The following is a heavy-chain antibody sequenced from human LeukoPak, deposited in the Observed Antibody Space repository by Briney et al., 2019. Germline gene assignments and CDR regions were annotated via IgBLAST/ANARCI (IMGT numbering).Heavy chain of an antibody. CDR3: AKDLSLLDWFGEPDAFDF. CDR1: GFIFSNYA. D-gene: IGHD3-10*01. V-gene: IGHV3-23*01. CDR2: ISCGDDTT. Sequence: PGGSLRLSCAASGFIFSNYAMTWVCQGPGKGLEWVSTISCGDDTTTYGDSVKGRFTISRDNSNNTVYLQMDSLRVDDTAVYYCAKDLSLLDWFGEPDAFDFWGQGTMVTVSS. J-gene: IGHJ3*01.